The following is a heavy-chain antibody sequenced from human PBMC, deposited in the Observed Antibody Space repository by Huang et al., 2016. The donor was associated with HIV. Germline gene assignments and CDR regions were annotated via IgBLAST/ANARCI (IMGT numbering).Heavy chain of an antibody. CDR1: GGSFSDYF. CDR2: VNHRGSA. D-gene: IGHD3-10*01. J-gene: IGHJ4*02. CDR3: ARPKMTATPSDSSWSYFDF. Sequence: QVRLEQWGPNLLKPSDTLSLKCAVYGGSFSDYFWTWIRQSPVKGLGWIGVVNHRGSATHNPSPRSLVSMSVDSSKNQFYLNLTSVTAADTAVYFCARPKMTATPSDSSWSYFDFWGRGTPVTVSS. V-gene: IGHV4-34*01.